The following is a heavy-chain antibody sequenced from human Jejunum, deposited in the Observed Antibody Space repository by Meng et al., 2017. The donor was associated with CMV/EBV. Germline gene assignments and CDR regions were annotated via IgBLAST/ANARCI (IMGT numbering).Heavy chain of an antibody. D-gene: IGHD6-13*01. J-gene: IGHJ4*02. V-gene: IGHV3-7*01. CDR3: ARQAGTY. CDR2: IKEDGTEK. CDR1: GFTFSNYG. Sequence: SCAGSGFTFSNYGMSWVRQAPGKGLECVANIKEDGTEKYYVDSVKGRFTISRDNAKNSLYLQMNSLRAEDTAVYYCARQAGTYWGQGTLVTVSS.